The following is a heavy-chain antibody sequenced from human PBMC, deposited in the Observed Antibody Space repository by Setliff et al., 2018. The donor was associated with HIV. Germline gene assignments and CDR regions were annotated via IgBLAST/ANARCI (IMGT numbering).Heavy chain of an antibody. D-gene: IGHD3-3*01. CDR3: ARHVPDYDFWSGSPAHYYYYYMDV. CDR2: VSCAGTT. J-gene: IGHJ6*03. V-gene: IGHV4-59*08. CDR1: GDSSGINY. Sequence: LSLTCTVSGDSSGINYWAWIRQPPGKGLEWIGSVSCAGTTYYNPSLEGRVTISIDTSKNQFSLKLTSVTAADTAVYYCARHVPDYDFWSGSPAHYYYYYMDVWGKGTTVTVSS.